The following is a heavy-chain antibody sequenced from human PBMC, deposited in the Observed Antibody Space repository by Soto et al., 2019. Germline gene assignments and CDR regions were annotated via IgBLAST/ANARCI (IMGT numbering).Heavy chain of an antibody. J-gene: IGHJ4*02. CDR1: GFTFSNYG. CDR2: IWYDGSNK. Sequence: QVQLVESGGGVVQPGRSLRLSCAASGFTFSNYGMHWVRQAPGKGLEWVALIWYDGSNKYYADSVKGRFTISRDNSKNTLYLQMNSLRAVDTAVYYCAKGIMTTVTTPVDYWGQGTLVTVSS. D-gene: IGHD4-17*01. CDR3: AKGIMTTVTTPVDY. V-gene: IGHV3-33*06.